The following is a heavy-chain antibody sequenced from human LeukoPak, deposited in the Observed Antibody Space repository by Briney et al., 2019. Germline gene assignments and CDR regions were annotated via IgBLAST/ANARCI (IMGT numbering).Heavy chain of an antibody. CDR2: INAGNGST. Sequence: ALVKVSCKASGYTFTSYAMHWVRQAPGQRLEWMGWINAGNGSTKYSQKFQGRVTITRDTSASTAYMELSSLRSEDTAVYYCARVRMVRGVISYYYGMDVWGKGTTVTVSS. CDR3: ARVRMVRGVISYYYGMDV. J-gene: IGHJ6*04. D-gene: IGHD3-10*01. V-gene: IGHV1-3*01. CDR1: GYTFTSYA.